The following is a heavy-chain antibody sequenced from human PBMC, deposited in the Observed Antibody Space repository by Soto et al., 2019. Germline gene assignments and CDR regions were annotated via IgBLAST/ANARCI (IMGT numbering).Heavy chain of an antibody. J-gene: IGHJ5*02. V-gene: IGHV4-34*01. CDR1: GGSFSGYY. D-gene: IGHD6-6*01. Sequence: PSETLSLTCAVYGGSFSGYYWSWIRQPPGKGLERIGEINHSGSTNYNRSLKSRVIISVDTSKNQFSLKLSSVTAADTAVYYCGRGPGAARPDEATVGRFAPWGQGTLVTVSS. CDR2: INHSGST. CDR3: GRGPGAARPDEATVGRFAP.